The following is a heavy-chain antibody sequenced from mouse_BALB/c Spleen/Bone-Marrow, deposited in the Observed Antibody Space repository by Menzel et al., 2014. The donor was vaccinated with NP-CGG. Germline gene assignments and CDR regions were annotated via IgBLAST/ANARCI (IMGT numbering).Heavy chain of an antibody. D-gene: IGHD2-10*02. J-gene: IGHJ2*01. CDR1: GYAFSSYW. V-gene: IGHV1-80*01. Sequence: QVQLQQSGAELVRTGSSVKISCKASGYAFSSYWMNWVKQRPGQGLGWIGQIYPGDGDTNYNGKFKGKATLTADKSSSTAYMQLSSLTSEDSAVYFCARQYGNYFDYWGQGTTLTVSS. CDR3: ARQYGNYFDY. CDR2: IYPGDGDT.